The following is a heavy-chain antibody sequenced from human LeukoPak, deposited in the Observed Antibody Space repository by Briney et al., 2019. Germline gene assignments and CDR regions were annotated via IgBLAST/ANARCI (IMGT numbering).Heavy chain of an antibody. Sequence: GASLRLSCAGSGFTFRTYCMGWVRQAPGKGLEWVSSINSGGDDTYYADSVTGRFTISRDNFKNTLYLQMHSLRAEDTAVYYCVNPPRLSIIRGEGMDVWGQGTTVTVSS. CDR1: GFTFRTYC. CDR3: VNPPRLSIIRGEGMDV. V-gene: IGHV3-23*01. D-gene: IGHD3-10*01. J-gene: IGHJ6*02. CDR2: INSGGDDT.